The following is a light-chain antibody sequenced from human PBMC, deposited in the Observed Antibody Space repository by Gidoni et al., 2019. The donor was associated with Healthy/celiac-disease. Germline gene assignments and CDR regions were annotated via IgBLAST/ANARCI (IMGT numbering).Light chain of an antibody. CDR1: QSVLYSSNNKNY. V-gene: IGKV4-1*01. Sequence: DIVMTKSPDSLAVSLGERATINCKSSQSVLYSSNNKNYLAWYQQKPGQPPKLLIYWASTRESGVPDRFSGSGSGTDFTLTISSLQAEDVAVYYCQQYYSTPPYTFGQXTKLEIK. CDR3: QQYYSTPPYT. CDR2: WAS. J-gene: IGKJ2*01.